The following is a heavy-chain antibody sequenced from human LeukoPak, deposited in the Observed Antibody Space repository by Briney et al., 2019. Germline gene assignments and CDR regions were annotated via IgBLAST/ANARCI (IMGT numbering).Heavy chain of an antibody. CDR2: IIPIFGTA. Sequence: SVKVSCKASGYTFTSYAMNWVRQAPGQGLEWMGGIIPIFGTANYAQKFQGRVTITADKSTSTAYMELSSLRSEDTAVYYCARSSDYGSGSFFDYWGQGTLVTVSS. D-gene: IGHD3-10*01. CDR1: GYTFTSYA. CDR3: ARSSDYGSGSFFDY. J-gene: IGHJ4*02. V-gene: IGHV1-69*06.